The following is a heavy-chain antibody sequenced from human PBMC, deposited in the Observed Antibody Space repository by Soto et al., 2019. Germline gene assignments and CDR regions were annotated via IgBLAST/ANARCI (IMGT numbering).Heavy chain of an antibody. CDR3: ARHGGSGTTTDYFSY. CDR1: GGSINNGDYY. J-gene: IGHJ4*02. V-gene: IGHV4-31*03. D-gene: IGHD2-2*01. CDR2: LHDSGST. Sequence: QVQLQESGPGLVKPSQTLSLICTVSGGSINNGDYYWTWIRQHPGKGLEWIGFLHDSGSTYYNSSLKSRATISVDTSKNHFSLQLTSVTAADTSMYYSARHGGSGTTTDYFSYWGQGILVTVSS.